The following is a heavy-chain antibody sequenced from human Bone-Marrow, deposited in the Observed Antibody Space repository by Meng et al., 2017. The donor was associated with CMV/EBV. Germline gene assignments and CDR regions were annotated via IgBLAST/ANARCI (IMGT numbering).Heavy chain of an antibody. CDR1: GGSFSGYY. CDR3: ARGLGYYGSGSYDY. V-gene: IGHV4-34*01. D-gene: IGHD3-10*01. Sequence: AVYGGSFSGYYWSWIRQPPGKGLEWIGEINHSGSTNYNPSLKSRVTISVDTSKNQFSLKLSSVTAADTAVYYCARGLGYYGSGSYDYWGQGTLVTVSS. CDR2: INHSGST. J-gene: IGHJ4*02.